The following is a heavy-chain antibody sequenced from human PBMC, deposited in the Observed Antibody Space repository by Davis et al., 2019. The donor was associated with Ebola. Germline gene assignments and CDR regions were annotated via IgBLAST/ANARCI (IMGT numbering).Heavy chain of an antibody. J-gene: IGHJ2*01. V-gene: IGHV3-30*02. CDR2: IRNDGSNK. CDR1: GFTFSTYG. D-gene: IGHD4-17*01. Sequence: GESLKISCAASGFTFSTYGMHWVRQAPGKGLEWVAFIRNDGSNKYYADSVKGRFTISRDNSRNTLYLQMNSLRAEDTAVYYCAKDRTTVTHYWYLDLWGRGTLVTVSS. CDR3: AKDRTTVTHYWYLDL.